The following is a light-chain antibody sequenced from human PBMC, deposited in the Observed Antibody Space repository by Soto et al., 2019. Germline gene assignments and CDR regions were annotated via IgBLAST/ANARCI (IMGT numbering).Light chain of an antibody. Sequence: LTQPPSAAVSPGQSVAISCPATSSDIDGYNYGSWSQQHPGKGPKGMIYEVNKRPSGVPDRFSGSKSGNTASLTVSGLQAEDEADYYCSSYAGSSNVFGTGTKVTVL. CDR3: SSYAGSSNV. J-gene: IGLJ1*01. CDR2: EVN. CDR1: SSDIDGYNY. V-gene: IGLV2-8*01.